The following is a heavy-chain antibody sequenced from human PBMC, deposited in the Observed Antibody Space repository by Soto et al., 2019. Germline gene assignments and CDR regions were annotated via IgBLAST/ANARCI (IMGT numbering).Heavy chain of an antibody. CDR2: ISYDGSNK. J-gene: IGHJ4*02. Sequence: PGGSLRLSCAASGFTFSSYGMHWVRQAPGKGLEWVAVISYDGSNKYYADSVKGRFTISRDNSKNTLYLQMNSLRAEDTAVYYCAKGGYYAILTGYHYWGQGTLVTVSS. D-gene: IGHD3-9*01. CDR3: AKGGYYAILTGYHY. V-gene: IGHV3-30*18. CDR1: GFTFSSYG.